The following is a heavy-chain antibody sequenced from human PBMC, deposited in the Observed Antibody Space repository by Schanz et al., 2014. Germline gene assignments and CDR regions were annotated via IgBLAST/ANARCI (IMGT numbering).Heavy chain of an antibody. V-gene: IGHV3-23*01. Sequence: EVQLLESGGGLVQPGGSLRLSCAASGFTFGDYAMTWVRQAPGKGLEWVSGISGSGASTYYADSVKGRFTISRDNSKNTLYLQMNSLRAEDTAVYYCARKVVATIGGYYDNWGQGTLVIVSS. D-gene: IGHD5-12*01. J-gene: IGHJ4*02. CDR1: GFTFGDYA. CDR2: ISGSGAST. CDR3: ARKVVATIGGYYDN.